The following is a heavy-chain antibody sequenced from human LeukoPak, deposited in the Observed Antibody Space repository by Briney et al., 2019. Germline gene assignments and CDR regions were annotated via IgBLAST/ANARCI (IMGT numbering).Heavy chain of an antibody. CDR2: IRYDGSNK. J-gene: IGHJ4*02. Sequence: GGSLRLSCAASGFTFSSYGMHWVRQAPGKGLEWVAFIRYDGSNKYYADSVKGRFTISRDNSKNTLYLQMNSLRAEDTAVYYCAKGSRGYSYGFGTCDYWGQGTLVTVSS. CDR3: AKGSRGYSYGFGTCDY. D-gene: IGHD5-18*01. V-gene: IGHV3-30*02. CDR1: GFTFSSYG.